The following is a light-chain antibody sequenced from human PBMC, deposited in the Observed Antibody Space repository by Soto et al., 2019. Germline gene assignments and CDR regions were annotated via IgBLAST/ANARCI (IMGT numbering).Light chain of an antibody. V-gene: IGKV1-39*01. Sequence: DIQMTQSPSSLSASVGDRVTITCRASQSISSYLNWYQQKPGKAPKLLIYAASSLQSGVPSRFSGSGSATDFTLTISSLQTEDFATYYCQQSYNTPRTFGQGTKVVIK. CDR2: AAS. CDR3: QQSYNTPRT. J-gene: IGKJ1*01. CDR1: QSISSY.